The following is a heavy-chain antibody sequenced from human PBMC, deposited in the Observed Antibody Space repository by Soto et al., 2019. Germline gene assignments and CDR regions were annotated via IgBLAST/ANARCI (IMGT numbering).Heavy chain of an antibody. CDR3: AKDRGSAGMSFDH. CDR1: GYSITSGYY. V-gene: IGHV4-38-2*02. J-gene: IGHJ4*02. CDR2: IYHSGST. Sequence: SETLSLTCAVSGYSITSGYYWGWIRQPPGKGLEWIGSIYHSGSTYYNPSLKSRVTISVDTSKNNFFLQMRSLRADDTAVYYCAKDRGSAGMSFDHWGRGTLVTVSS. D-gene: IGHD1-1*01.